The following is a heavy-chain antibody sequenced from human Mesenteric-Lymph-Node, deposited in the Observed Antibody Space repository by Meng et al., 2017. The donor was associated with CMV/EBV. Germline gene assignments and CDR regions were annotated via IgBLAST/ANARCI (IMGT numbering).Heavy chain of an antibody. V-gene: IGHV4-61*01. CDR3: ARDRAAAGSGYGMDV. J-gene: IGHJ6*02. D-gene: IGHD6-13*01. Sequence: GSLRLSCTVSGGSVSSGSYYWSWIRQPPGKGLEWIGYIYYSGSTNYNPSLKSRVTISVDTSKNQFSQKLSPVTAADTAVYYCARDRAAAGSGYGMDVWGQGTTVTVSS. CDR2: IYYSGST. CDR1: GGSVSSGSYY.